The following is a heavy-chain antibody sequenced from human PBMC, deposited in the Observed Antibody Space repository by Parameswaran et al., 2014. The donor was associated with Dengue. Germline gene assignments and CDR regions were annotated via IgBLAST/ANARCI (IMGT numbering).Heavy chain of an antibody. Sequence: VRQAPGKGLEWVSAISGSGGSTYYADSVKGRFTISRDNSKNTLYLQMNSLRAEDTAVYYCAKGGGSCYCIGSRLLNYWGQGTLVTVSS. CDR2: ISGSGGST. J-gene: IGHJ4*02. CDR3: AKGGGSCYCIGSRLLNY. V-gene: IGHV3-23*01. D-gene: IGHD2-15*01.